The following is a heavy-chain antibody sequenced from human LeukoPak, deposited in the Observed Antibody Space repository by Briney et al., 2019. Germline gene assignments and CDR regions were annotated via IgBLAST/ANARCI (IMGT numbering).Heavy chain of an antibody. CDR2: ISWDGGST. D-gene: IGHD3-16*01. CDR1: GFTFDDYT. V-gene: IGHV3-43*01. Sequence: GGSLRLSCAASGFTFDDYTMHWVRQAPGKGLEWVSLISWDGGSTYYADSVKGRFTISRDNSKNSLYLQMNSLRTEDTALYYCAKDMEGGKGSYYFDYWGQGTLVTVSS. J-gene: IGHJ4*02. CDR3: AKDMEGGKGSYYFDY.